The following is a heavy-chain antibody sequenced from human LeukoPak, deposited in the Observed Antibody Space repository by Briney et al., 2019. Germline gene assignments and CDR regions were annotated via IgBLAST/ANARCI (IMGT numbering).Heavy chain of an antibody. CDR2: ISYDGSNK. V-gene: IGHV3-30-3*02. D-gene: IGHD3-3*01. Sequence: GGSLRLSCAASGFTFSSYAMHWVRQAPGKGLEWVAVISYDGSNKYYADSVKGRFTISRDNSKNTLYLQMNSLRAEDTAVYYCAKSWVDFTIFGVVTYDYWGQGTLVTVSS. CDR3: AKSWVDFTIFGVVTYDY. CDR1: GFTFSSYA. J-gene: IGHJ4*02.